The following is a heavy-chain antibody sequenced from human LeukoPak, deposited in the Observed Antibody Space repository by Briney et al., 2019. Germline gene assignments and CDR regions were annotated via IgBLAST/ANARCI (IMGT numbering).Heavy chain of an antibody. CDR2: IIPIFGTA. CDR3: ARVRTGVGAAVWYYFDY. V-gene: IGHV1-69*05. D-gene: IGHD1-26*01. J-gene: IGHJ4*02. Sequence: SVKVSCKASGGTFSSYAISWVRQAPGQGLEWMGGIIPIFGTANYAQKFQGRVTITTDESTCTAYMELSSLRSEDTAVYYCARVRTGVGAAVWYYFDYWGQGTLVTVSS. CDR1: GGTFSSYA.